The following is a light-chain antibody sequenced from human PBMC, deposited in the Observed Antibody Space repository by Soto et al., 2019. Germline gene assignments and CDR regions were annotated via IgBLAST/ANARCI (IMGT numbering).Light chain of an antibody. CDR1: QDIGKY. J-gene: IGKJ4*01. Sequence: IQMTQYPSSLYASVGDRVTITCQASQDIGKYLTWYQHKPGKAPKLLIYDASNLKAGVPSRCSGSGSGTDFTFTISSLQPDDIATYYCQQYINRPLTFGGGTKVDIK. CDR2: DAS. V-gene: IGKV1-33*01. CDR3: QQYINRPLT.